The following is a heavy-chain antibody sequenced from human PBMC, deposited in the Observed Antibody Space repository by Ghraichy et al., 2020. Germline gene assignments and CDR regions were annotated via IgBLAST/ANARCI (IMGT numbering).Heavy chain of an antibody. D-gene: IGHD4-11*01. V-gene: IGHV1-8*01. Sequence: ASVKVSCKASGYTFTRYDINWVRQATGQGLEWMGWMNPNSGNTGPAQKFQGRVTMTRDTSISTAYMELSSLRSEDTAVYYCARGPDYGNYAKYYYYYGMDVWGQGTTVTVSS. CDR3: ARGPDYGNYAKYYYYYGMDV. J-gene: IGHJ6*02. CDR1: GYTFTRYD. CDR2: MNPNSGNT.